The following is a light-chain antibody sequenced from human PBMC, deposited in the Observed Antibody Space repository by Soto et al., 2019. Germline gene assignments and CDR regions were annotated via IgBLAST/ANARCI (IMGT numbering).Light chain of an antibody. V-gene: IGKV1-27*01. CDR3: QKHENAPLT. CDR1: HDISNY. J-gene: IGKJ4*01. CDR2: TSS. Sequence: DIQMTQSPSSLSASVGDRVTITCRASHDISNYLSWYQQKPGKVPKLLIYTSSTLQSGVPSRFSASGSGTDFTLTIGSLQPEDFATYYCQKHENAPLTFGGGTKVDIK.